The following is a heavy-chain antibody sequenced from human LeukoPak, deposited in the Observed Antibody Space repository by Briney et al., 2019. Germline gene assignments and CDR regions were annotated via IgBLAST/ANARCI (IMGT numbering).Heavy chain of an antibody. Sequence: SETQSLTCTVSGDSISSGDYYWSWIRQPAGKGLEWIGRISSSGSTNYNPSLKSRVTISVDTSKNQFSLKLSSVTAADTAVYFCARGPYSYDSSGAFDIWGQGTLVTVSS. D-gene: IGHD3-22*01. V-gene: IGHV4-61*02. CDR3: ARGPYSYDSSGAFDI. CDR2: ISSSGST. CDR1: GDSISSGDYY. J-gene: IGHJ4*02.